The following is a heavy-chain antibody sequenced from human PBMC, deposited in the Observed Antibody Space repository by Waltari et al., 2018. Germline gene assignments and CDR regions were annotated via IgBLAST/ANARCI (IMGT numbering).Heavy chain of an antibody. Sequence: QLQLQESGPGLVKPSETLSLTCTGSGGSISSSSYYWGWIRQPPGKGLEWIGRSYYRGGPYYNPSLKSGVTISGDTSKNPFSRSVSVGTAADTAVYYLARDCGGECYSWVGFYYYYGMDVWGQGTTVTVSS. CDR3: ARDCGGECYSWVGFYYYYGMDV. CDR2: SYYRGGP. D-gene: IGHD2-21*01. CDR1: GGSISSSSYY. J-gene: IGHJ6*02. V-gene: IGHV4-39*07.